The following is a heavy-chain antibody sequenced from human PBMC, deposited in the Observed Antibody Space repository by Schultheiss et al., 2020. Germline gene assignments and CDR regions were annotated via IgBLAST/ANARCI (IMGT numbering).Heavy chain of an antibody. CDR3: ARDPGRPGFYWYFDL. V-gene: IGHV1-69*06. Sequence: KISCKASGGTFSSYAISWVRQAPGQGLEWMGGIIPIFGTANYAQKFQGRVTITADKSTSTAYMELSSLRSEDTAVYYCARDPGRPGFYWYFDLWGRGTLVTGYS. CDR2: IIPIFGTA. CDR1: GGTFSSYA. J-gene: IGHJ2*01.